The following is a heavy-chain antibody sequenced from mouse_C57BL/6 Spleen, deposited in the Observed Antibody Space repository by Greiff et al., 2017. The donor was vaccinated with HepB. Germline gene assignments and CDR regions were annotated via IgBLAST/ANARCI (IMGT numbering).Heavy chain of an antibody. Sequence: QVQLKESGPELVKPGASVKISCKASGYSFTSYYIHWVKQRPGQGLEWIGWIYPGSGNTKYNEKFKGKATLTADTSSSTAYMQLSSLTSEDSAVYYCARGGLRYQYYFDYWGQGTTLTVSS. CDR1: GYSFTSYY. CDR3: ARGGLRYQYYFDY. J-gene: IGHJ2*01. V-gene: IGHV1-66*01. D-gene: IGHD1-1*01. CDR2: IYPGSGNT.